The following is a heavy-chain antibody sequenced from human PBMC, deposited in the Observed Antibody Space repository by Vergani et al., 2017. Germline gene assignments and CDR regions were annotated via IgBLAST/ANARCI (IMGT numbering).Heavy chain of an antibody. V-gene: IGHV3-23*01. J-gene: IGHJ6*02. CDR1: GFTFNHYA. CDR3: AKANPRNSGYYYLYYYHAMDV. Sequence: EVQLLESGGDLVQPGGSLRLSCAASGFTFNHYAMNWVRQAPGKGLEWVSGISGSGGSTYYAGSVKGRFTISRDSSKNTLYLQMNSLSAGDTAVYYCAKANPRNSGYYYLYYYHAMDVWGQGTTVTFSS. CDR2: ISGSGGST. D-gene: IGHD5-12*01.